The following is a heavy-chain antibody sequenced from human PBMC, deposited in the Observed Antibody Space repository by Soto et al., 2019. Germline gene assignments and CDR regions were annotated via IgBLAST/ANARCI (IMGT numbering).Heavy chain of an antibody. Sequence: QVQLVQSGAEVKKPGASVKVSCKSSGYTFTTYGSTWVRQSPGQGLEWMGWISANSGNTNYAQKLQGRLTVTTATSTNTAYMDLRSLRSDDTAVYYCARVVKAAAYGDYGRYYFDYWGHGTLVTVSS. V-gene: IGHV1-18*04. CDR1: GYTFTTYG. J-gene: IGHJ4*01. D-gene: IGHD4-17*01. CDR2: ISANSGNT. CDR3: ARVVKAAAYGDYGRYYFDY.